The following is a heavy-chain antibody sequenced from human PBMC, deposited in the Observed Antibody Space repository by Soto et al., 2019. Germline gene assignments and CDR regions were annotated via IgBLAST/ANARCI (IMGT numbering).Heavy chain of an antibody. CDR3: AHSREVVAPIYFDY. CDR1: GFSLSTSGVG. Sequence: QITLKESGPTLVKPTQTLTLTCTFSGFSLSTSGVGVGWIRQPPGKALEWLALIYWDDDKRYSPSLKSSLTITKDTSKNQVVLTMTNMDPVDTATYYCAHSREVVAPIYFDYWGQGTLVTVSS. V-gene: IGHV2-5*02. J-gene: IGHJ4*02. D-gene: IGHD2-15*01. CDR2: IYWDDDK.